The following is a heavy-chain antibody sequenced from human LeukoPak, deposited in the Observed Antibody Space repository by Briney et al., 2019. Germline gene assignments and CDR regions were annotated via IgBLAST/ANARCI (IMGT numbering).Heavy chain of an antibody. CDR3: ARPVTFGGVGFDP. V-gene: IGHV4-38-2*02. CDR1: GYSISSGYY. D-gene: IGHD3-16*01. J-gene: IGHJ5*02. CDR2: IYHSGST. Sequence: SETLSLTCTVSGYSISSGYYWGWIRQPPGKGLEWIGIIYHSGSTYYNPSLKSRVTISVDTSKNQFSLKLSSVTAADTAVYYCARPVTFGGVGFDPWGQGNLVTVSS.